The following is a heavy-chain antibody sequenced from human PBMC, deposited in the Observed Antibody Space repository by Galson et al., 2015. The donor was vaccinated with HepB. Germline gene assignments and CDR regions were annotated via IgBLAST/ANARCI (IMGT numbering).Heavy chain of an antibody. J-gene: IGHJ3*02. D-gene: IGHD6-25*01. V-gene: IGHV3-7*01. CDR2: INENGSED. CDR1: GFSFRSTW. Sequence: SLRLSCAASGFSFRSTWMTWVRQDPVRGLERVANINENGSEDYYVESVRGRFTISRDNARNSLFLQMNSLRAEDTAVYYCARDHGYQSFDIWGQGTMVTGSS. CDR3: ARDHGYQSFDI.